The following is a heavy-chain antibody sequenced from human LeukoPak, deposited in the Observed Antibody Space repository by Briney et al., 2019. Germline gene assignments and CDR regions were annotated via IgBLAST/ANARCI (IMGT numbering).Heavy chain of an antibody. CDR2: IYYTGTT. D-gene: IGHD3-16*01. CDR3: ASAPRQGSIGGLDY. Sequence: SETLSLTCTVSGGSISSSTYYWGWIRQPPGQGLEWIGAIYYTGTTYYNPSLRGRVTISVDTSKNHFSLNLSSVTAADTALYYCASAPRQGSIGGLDYWGQGTLVTVSS. CDR1: GGSISSSTYY. V-gene: IGHV4-39*02. J-gene: IGHJ4*02.